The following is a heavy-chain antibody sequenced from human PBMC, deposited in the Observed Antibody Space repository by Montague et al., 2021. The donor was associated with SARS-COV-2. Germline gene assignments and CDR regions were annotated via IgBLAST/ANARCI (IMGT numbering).Heavy chain of an antibody. CDR1: GGSISSGTYY. Sequence: SETLSLTCTVSGGSISSGTYYWGWVRQPPGKGLEWIGTINYSGKTYYNPSLKSRVTISVDTSKNQFSLKVISVTAAATAVYYCARRAQWQLSWFFDLWGRGTLVTVSS. CDR3: ARRAQWQLSWFFDL. J-gene: IGHJ2*01. CDR2: INYSGKT. V-gene: IGHV4-39*01. D-gene: IGHD6-19*01.